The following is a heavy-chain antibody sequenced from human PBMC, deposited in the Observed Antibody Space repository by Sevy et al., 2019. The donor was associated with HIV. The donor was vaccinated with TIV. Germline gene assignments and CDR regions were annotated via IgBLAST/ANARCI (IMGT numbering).Heavy chain of an antibody. V-gene: IGHV4-31*03. CDR1: GGSISSGGYY. D-gene: IGHD6-6*01. CDR2: IYYSGST. Sequence: SETLSLTCTVSGGSISSGGYYWSWIRQHPGKGLEWIGCIYYSGSTYYNPSLKSRISIFVDTSKKQFSLNLTSAIAADTAVYYCARGLAALPGYYYGMDVWGQGTTVTVSS. CDR3: ARGLAALPGYYYGMDV. J-gene: IGHJ6*02.